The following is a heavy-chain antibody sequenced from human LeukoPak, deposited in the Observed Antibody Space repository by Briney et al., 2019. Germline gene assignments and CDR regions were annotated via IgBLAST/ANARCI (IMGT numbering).Heavy chain of an antibody. CDR1: GGSISSYY. J-gene: IGHJ6*02. CDR3: ARVFYYDSSGYYFDYYGMDV. V-gene: IGHV4-59*01. Sequence: SETLSLTCTVSGGSISSYYWSWIRQPPGKGLEWIGYIYYSGSTNYNPSLKSRVTISVDTSKNQFSLKLSSVTAADTAVYYCARVFYYDSSGYYFDYYGMDVWGQGTTVTVSS. D-gene: IGHD3-22*01. CDR2: IYYSGST.